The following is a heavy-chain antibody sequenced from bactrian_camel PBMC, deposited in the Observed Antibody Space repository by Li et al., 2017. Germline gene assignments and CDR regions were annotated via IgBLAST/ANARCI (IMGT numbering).Heavy chain of an antibody. D-gene: IGHD7*01. V-gene: IGHV3S1*01. CDR2: INSAGGPT. CDR1: GNVGTNYC. CDR3: AAGTVCRGPYMLQDYAYNW. J-gene: IGHJ4*01. Sequence: HVQLVESGGGSVPAGGSLRLSCVVSGNVGTNYCVGWFRQTPGKEEREGVSAINSAGGPTYYVDSVQGRFTITQDSSKNTVYLQMNSLKPEDTGMYYCAAGTVCRGPYMLQDYAYNWWGQGTQVTVS.